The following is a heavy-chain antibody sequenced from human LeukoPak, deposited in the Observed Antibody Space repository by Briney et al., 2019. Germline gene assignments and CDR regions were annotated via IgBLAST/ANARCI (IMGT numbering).Heavy chain of an antibody. J-gene: IGHJ4*02. CDR2: FDGNGPNT. D-gene: IGHD2-8*02. CDR3: AKPRTTGLGWAQFDY. Sequence: GGSLRLSCAASGFTFSSFAMTWARQAPGKGLEWVSGFDGNGPNTYYADSVKGRWTISRDNSRNTLYLEMNSLRPEDTAIYYCAKPRTTGLGWAQFDYWGQGSLVTVSS. CDR1: GFTFSSFA. V-gene: IGHV3-23*01.